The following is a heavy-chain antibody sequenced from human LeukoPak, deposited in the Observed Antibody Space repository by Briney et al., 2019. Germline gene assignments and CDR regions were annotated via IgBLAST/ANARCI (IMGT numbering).Heavy chain of an antibody. D-gene: IGHD1-14*01. CDR3: ANKPAGFDP. J-gene: IGHJ5*02. V-gene: IGHV3-23*01. CDR2: ITGSGDYT. Sequence: SGGSLRLSCAASGFTFSSSAMGWVRQAPGKGLEWVSSITGSGDYTYYADSVKGRFTISRDNSKSTLYLQMNSLRAEDTAVYYCANKPAGFDPRGQGTLVTVSS. CDR1: GFTFSSSA.